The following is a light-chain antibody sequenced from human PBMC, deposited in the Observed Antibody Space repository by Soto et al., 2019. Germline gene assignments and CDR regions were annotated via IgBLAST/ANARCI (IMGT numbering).Light chain of an antibody. J-gene: IGKJ4*01. CDR1: QSISSY. Sequence: DIQMTQSPSSLSASVGDRVTITCRASQSISSYLNWYQQKPGKAPKLLIYAASSLQSGVPSRFSGSGSGTDFTLKISRVEAEDVGVYYCMQSLQTPLTFGGWTKVEIK. V-gene: IGKV1-39*01. CDR2: AAS. CDR3: MQSLQTPLT.